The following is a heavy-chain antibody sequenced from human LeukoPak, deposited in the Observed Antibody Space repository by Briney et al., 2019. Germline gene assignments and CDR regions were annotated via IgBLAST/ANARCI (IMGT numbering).Heavy chain of an antibody. CDR2: ISSSGSTI. J-gene: IGHJ4*02. D-gene: IGHD3-3*01. V-gene: IGHV3-48*04. Sequence: GGSLRLSCAASGFTFSSYSMNWVRQAPGKGLEWVSYISSSGSTIYYADSVKGRFTISRDNAKNSLYLQMNSLRAEDTAVYYCARHLVYYDFWSGYYTPPGDYWGQGTLVTVSS. CDR3: ARHLVYYDFWSGYYTPPGDY. CDR1: GFTFSSYS.